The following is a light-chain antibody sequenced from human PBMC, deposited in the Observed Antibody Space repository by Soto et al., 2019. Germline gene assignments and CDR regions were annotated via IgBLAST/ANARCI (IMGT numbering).Light chain of an antibody. V-gene: IGKV3-20*01. Sequence: EIVLTQSPGTLSLSPGERATLSCRASQIVGGDTLAWFQQSPGQAPRLVIYGASNRAAGIPDRFSGSGSGTDFTLTISRLEPEEFSMYYCQQYHWAPETFGQGTRVEMK. CDR3: QQYHWAPET. CDR2: GAS. J-gene: IGKJ5*01. CDR1: QIVGGDT.